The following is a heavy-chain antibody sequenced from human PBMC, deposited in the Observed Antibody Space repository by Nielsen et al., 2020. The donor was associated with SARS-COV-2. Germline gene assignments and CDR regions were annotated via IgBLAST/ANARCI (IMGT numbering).Heavy chain of an antibody. CDR3: ARGGLSDYYDSSGYLYYFDY. CDR2: INHSGST. CDR1: GGSFSGYY. D-gene: IGHD3-22*01. Sequence: GSLRLSCAVYGGSFSGYYWSWIRQPPGKGLEWIGEINHSGSTNYNPSLKSRVTISVDTSKNQFSLKLSSVTAADTAVYYCARGGLSDYYDSSGYLYYFDYWGQGTLVTVSS. J-gene: IGHJ4*02. V-gene: IGHV4-34*01.